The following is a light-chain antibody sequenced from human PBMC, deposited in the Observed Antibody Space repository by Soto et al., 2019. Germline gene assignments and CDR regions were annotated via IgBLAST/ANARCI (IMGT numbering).Light chain of an antibody. Sequence: DILMTQSPSTLSVSAGETVTLTCRASQSVSMRLAWYQQKPGKAPRLPIYDASRMQSGIPARFSGSGSGTEFPLTISSLQPEDFGTYYCQQYNSYTGTFGPGTKVDIK. CDR1: QSVSMR. V-gene: IGKV1-5*01. J-gene: IGKJ1*01. CDR3: QQYNSYTGT. CDR2: DAS.